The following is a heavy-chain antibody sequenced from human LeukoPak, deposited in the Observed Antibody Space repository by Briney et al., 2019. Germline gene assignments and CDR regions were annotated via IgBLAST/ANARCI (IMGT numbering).Heavy chain of an antibody. CDR2: IYYSGST. CDR1: GGSISSHY. Sequence: SETLSLTCTVSGGSISSHYGSGFRKPPGRGREWIGYIYYSGSTNYNPSLKSRVTISVDTSKNQFSLKLSSVTAADTAVYYCARGLGSYDGFDPWGQGTLVTVSS. J-gene: IGHJ5*02. V-gene: IGHV4-59*11. D-gene: IGHD5-12*01. CDR3: ARGLGSYDGFDP.